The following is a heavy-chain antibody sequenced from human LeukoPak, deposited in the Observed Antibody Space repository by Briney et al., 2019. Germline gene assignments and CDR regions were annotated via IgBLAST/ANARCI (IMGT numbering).Heavy chain of an antibody. D-gene: IGHD3-22*01. CDR2: IRYDGSNK. V-gene: IGHV3-30*02. Sequence: GGSLRLSCAASGFTFSSYEMNWVRQAPGKGLEWVAFIRYDGSNKYYADSVKGRFTISRDNSKNTLYLQMNSLRAEDTAVYYCAKDSYYYDSSGYFDYWGQGTLVTVSS. CDR3: AKDSYYYDSSGYFDY. CDR1: GFTFSSYE. J-gene: IGHJ4*02.